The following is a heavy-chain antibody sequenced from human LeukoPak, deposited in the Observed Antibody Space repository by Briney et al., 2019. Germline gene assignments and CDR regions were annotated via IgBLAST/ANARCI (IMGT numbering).Heavy chain of an antibody. J-gene: IGHJ5*02. V-gene: IGHV3-23*01. CDR1: GFTFSRHS. CDR2: ISGGADST. CDR3: AKDKYSSGWYLGFDL. D-gene: IGHD6-19*01. Sequence: GDSLRLSCAASGFTFSRHSMSWVRQAPGKGLEWVSDISGGADSTYYTDSVKGRFTISRDDSKNTLYLQMNSLRAEDTAIYYCAKDKYSSGWYLGFDLWGQGTLVTVSS.